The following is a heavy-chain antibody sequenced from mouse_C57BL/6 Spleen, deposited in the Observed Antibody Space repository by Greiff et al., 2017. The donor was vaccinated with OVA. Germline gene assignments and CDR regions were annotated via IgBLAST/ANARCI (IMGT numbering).Heavy chain of an antibody. J-gene: IGHJ4*01. CDR1: GFTFSDYY. CDR3: ARRGITTEAMDY. Sequence: DVKLVESGGGLVQPGGSLKLSCAASGFTFSDYYMYWVRQTPEKRLEWVAYISNGGGSTYYPDTVKGRFTISRDNAKNTLYLQMSRLKSEDTAMYYCARRGITTEAMDYWGQGTSVTVSS. CDR2: ISNGGGST. V-gene: IGHV5-12*01. D-gene: IGHD1-1*01.